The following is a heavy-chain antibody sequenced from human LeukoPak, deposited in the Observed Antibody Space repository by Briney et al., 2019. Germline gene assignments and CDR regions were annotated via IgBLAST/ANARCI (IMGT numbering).Heavy chain of an antibody. D-gene: IGHD1-20*01. J-gene: IGHJ4*02. CDR2: IYYSGST. Sequence: SETLSLTCTVSGGSISSSSYYWGWIRQPPGKGLEWIGIIYYSGSTYYNPSLKSRVTISADTSKNQFSLKLNSVTAADTAVYYCARHYNFDGKQADYWGQGTLVTVSS. CDR1: GGSISSSSYY. V-gene: IGHV4-39*01. CDR3: ARHYNFDGKQADY.